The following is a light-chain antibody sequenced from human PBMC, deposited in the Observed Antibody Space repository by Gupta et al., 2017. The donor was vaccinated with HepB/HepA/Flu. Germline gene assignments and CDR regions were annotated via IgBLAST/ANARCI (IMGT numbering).Light chain of an antibody. V-gene: IGKV3-20*01. Sequence: EIVLTQSPGTLSLSPGERVTLSCRASQSVTSMKLAWCQQKPGQAPRLLIFGASSRATGIPDRFSGSASGTDFTLTISRLEPEDFAMYYCQQYSSSPLTFGGGTKVEIK. CDR2: GAS. CDR1: QSVTSMK. J-gene: IGKJ4*01. CDR3: QQYSSSPLT.